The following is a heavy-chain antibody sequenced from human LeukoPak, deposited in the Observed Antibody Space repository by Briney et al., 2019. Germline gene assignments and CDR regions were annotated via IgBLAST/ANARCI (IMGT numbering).Heavy chain of an antibody. Sequence: GGSLRLSCAASGFTFSSYSMNWVRQAPGKGLEWVSSISSSSSYIYYADSVKGRFTISRDNAKNSLYLQMNNLRAEDTAVYYCARDLRADYGDDRFDYWGQGTLVTVSS. V-gene: IGHV3-21*01. D-gene: IGHD4-17*01. CDR3: ARDLRADYGDDRFDY. J-gene: IGHJ4*02. CDR2: ISSSSSYI. CDR1: GFTFSSYS.